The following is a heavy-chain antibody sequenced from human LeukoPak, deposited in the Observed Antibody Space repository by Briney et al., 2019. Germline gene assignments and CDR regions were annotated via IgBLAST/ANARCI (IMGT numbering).Heavy chain of an antibody. J-gene: IGHJ4*02. V-gene: IGHV3-23*01. CDR3: AKDRYSYYYDSSGYSLDY. D-gene: IGHD3-22*01. CDR1: GFTFSNAW. CDR2: ISGSGGST. Sequence: GGSLRLSCAASGFTFSNAWMSWVRQAPGKGLEWVSAISGSGGSTYYADSVKGRFTISRDNSKNTLYLQMNSLRAEDTAVYYCAKDRYSYYYDSSGYSLDYWGQGTLVTVPS.